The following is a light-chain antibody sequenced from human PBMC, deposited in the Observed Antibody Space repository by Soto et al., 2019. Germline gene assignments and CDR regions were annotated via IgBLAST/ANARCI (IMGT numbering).Light chain of an antibody. J-gene: IGLJ3*02. CDR3: CSYTTSSTWL. CDR1: SSDVGAYNY. CDR2: EVR. V-gene: IGLV2-14*01. Sequence: QSVLTQPASVSASPGQSITIFCTGTSSDVGAYNYVSWYQQHPGRAPKLVISEVRNRPSGVSNRFSGSKSGNTASLTISGLQADDEADYFCCSYTTSSTWLFGGGTKVTVL.